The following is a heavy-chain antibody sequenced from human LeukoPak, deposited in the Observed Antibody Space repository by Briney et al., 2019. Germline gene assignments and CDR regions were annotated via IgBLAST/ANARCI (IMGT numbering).Heavy chain of an antibody. J-gene: IGHJ4*02. D-gene: IGHD2-15*01. V-gene: IGHV3-72*01. CDR3: VREYFGGYDY. Sequence: GGSLRLSCAASGFRFSVYYMAWVRQAPGKGLEWVGLSRNKENRYSTEYGASVKGSVTISRDDSKNLMYLEMKSLKSEDTAVYYCVREYFGGYDYWGQGTLVTVSS. CDR1: GFRFSVYY. CDR2: SRNKENRYST.